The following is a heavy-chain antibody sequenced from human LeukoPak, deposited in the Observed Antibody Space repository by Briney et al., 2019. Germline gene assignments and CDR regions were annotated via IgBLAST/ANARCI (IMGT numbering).Heavy chain of an antibody. V-gene: IGHV3-43*02. CDR3: AKSKQQLAPTYFDY. CDR1: GFTFDDYA. D-gene: IGHD6-13*01. Sequence: GGSLRLSCAASGFTFDDYAMHWVRQAPGKGLEWVSLISGDGGSTYYADSVKGRFTISRDNSKNSLYLQMNSLRTEDTALYYCAKSKQQLAPTYFDYWGQGTLVTVSS. J-gene: IGHJ4*02. CDR2: ISGDGGST.